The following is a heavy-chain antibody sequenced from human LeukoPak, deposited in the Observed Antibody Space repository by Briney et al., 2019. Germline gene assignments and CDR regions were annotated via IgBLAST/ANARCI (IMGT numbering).Heavy chain of an antibody. J-gene: IGHJ1*01. CDR1: GYTFTSYA. D-gene: IGHD3-22*01. Sequence: ASVNVSCKASGYTFTSYAMNWVRQAPGQGLEWMGWINTNTGNPTYAQGFTGRFVFSLDTSVSTAYLQISSLKAEDTAVYYCARVANPGYYDSSGYYSEYFQHWGQGTLVTVSS. V-gene: IGHV7-4-1*02. CDR3: ARVANPGYYDSSGYYSEYFQH. CDR2: INTNTGNP.